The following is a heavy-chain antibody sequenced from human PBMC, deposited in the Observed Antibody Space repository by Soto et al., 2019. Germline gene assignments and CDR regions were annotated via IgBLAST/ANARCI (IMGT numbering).Heavy chain of an antibody. CDR2: ISSSSSTI. V-gene: IGHV3-48*02. Sequence: EVQLVESGGGLVQPGGSLRLSCAASGFTFSSYSMNWVRQAPGKGLEWVSYISSSSSTIYYADSVKGRFTISRDNANNSLYLQMNSLRDEDTAVYYCAREYCSSTSCYPLDIWGQGTMVTVSS. J-gene: IGHJ3*02. D-gene: IGHD2-2*01. CDR3: AREYCSSTSCYPLDI. CDR1: GFTFSSYS.